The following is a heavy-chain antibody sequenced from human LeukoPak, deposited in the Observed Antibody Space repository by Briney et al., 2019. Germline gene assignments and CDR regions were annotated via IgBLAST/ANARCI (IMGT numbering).Heavy chain of an antibody. V-gene: IGHV3-30-3*01. CDR1: GFTFSSYA. CDR3: ARDYDILTGYD. Sequence: GRSLRLSCAAAGFTFSSYAMHCVRQDPGKGLEWVAVISYDGSNKYYADSVKGRFTISRDNSKNTLYLQMNSLRAEDTAVYYCARDYDILTGYDWGQGTLVTVSS. CDR2: ISYDGSNK. D-gene: IGHD3-9*01. J-gene: IGHJ4*02.